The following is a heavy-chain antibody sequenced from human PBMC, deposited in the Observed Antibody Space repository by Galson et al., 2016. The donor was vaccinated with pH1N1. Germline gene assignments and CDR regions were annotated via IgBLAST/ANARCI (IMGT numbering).Heavy chain of an antibody. CDR3: ARENLDSSGYSYSFYYGVDV. Sequence: SETLSLTCAVSGGSISSGNWWSWVRQPPGKGLEWIGEIYHSGSTYYNPSLQSRLTMSVDKSKNQFSLKLTPVTAAATAVYYCARENLDSSGYSYSFYYGVDVWGQGTTVTVSS. CDR1: GGSISSGNW. CDR2: IYHSGST. D-gene: IGHD3-22*01. J-gene: IGHJ6*02. V-gene: IGHV4-4*02.